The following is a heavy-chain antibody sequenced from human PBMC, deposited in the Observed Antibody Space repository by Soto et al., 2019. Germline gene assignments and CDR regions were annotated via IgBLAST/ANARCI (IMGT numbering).Heavy chain of an antibody. V-gene: IGHV3-33*01. J-gene: IGHJ6*02. CDR2: IWYDGSNK. Sequence: LRLSCAASGFTFSSYGMHWVRQAPGKGLEWVAVIWYDGSNKYYADSVKGRFTISRDNSKNTLYLQMNSLRAEDTAVYYCARAGIPAAIHYYYYYYGMDVWGQGTTVTVSS. D-gene: IGHD2-2*01. CDR1: GFTFSSYG. CDR3: ARAGIPAAIHYYYYYYGMDV.